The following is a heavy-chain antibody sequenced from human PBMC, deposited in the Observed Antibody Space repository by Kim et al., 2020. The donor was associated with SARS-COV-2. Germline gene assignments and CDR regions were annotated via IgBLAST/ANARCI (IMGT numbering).Heavy chain of an antibody. CDR1: GGSISSSSYY. D-gene: IGHD6-19*01. CDR2: IYYSGSN. J-gene: IGHJ4*02. CDR3: ARHVGAGGWLVALDY. Sequence: SETLSLTCTVSGGSISSSSYYWGWLRQPQGKGLEWIGTIYYSGSNYSNPPLPSRVTISVDTSKNQFSLMLVAVTAAATGVYDCARHVGAGGWLVALDYWGQGTLVTVSS. V-gene: IGHV4-39*01.